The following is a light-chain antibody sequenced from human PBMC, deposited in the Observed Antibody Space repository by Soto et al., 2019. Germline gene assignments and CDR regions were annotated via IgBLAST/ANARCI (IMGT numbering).Light chain of an antibody. CDR2: DVS. CDR3: CSYTGSSHVL. CDR1: SSDVGASNS. Sequence: QSALTQPRSVSGAPGQSVTISCTGTSSDVGASNSVSWYQQHPGEVPKVMIYDVSQRPAGVPDRFSGSKSGNTASLTISGLQADDEADYYCCSYTGSSHVLFGGGTKLTVL. V-gene: IGLV2-11*01. J-gene: IGLJ2*01.